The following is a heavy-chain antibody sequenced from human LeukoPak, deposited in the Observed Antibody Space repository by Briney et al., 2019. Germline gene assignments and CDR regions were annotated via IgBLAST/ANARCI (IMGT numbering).Heavy chain of an antibody. D-gene: IGHD2-2*01. Sequence: ASVTVSCKASVYTFTGYYMYLVRQAPAQGREWMGGVNPNRGGTDYAQKFQCCVTMTRDASISTAYMEMSRLRSDDTAVYYCARSMRCSSTGWCPDYYYYGMDVWGKGTTVTVSS. CDR1: VYTFTGYY. CDR3: ARSMRCSSTGWCPDYYYYGMDV. J-gene: IGHJ6*04. V-gene: IGHV1-2*04. CDR2: VNPNRGGT.